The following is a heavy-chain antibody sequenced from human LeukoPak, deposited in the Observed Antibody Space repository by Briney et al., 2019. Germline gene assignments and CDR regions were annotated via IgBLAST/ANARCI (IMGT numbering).Heavy chain of an antibody. CDR2: IIPIFGTA. D-gene: IGHD2-15*01. J-gene: IGHJ4*02. CDR3: ARDRGRGYCSGGSCYMNFDY. V-gene: IGHV1-69*13. Sequence: SVKVSCKAPGGTFSSYAISWVRQAPGQGLEWMGGIIPIFGTANYAQKFQGRVTITADESTSTAYMELSSLRSEDTAVYYCARDRGRGYCSGGSCYMNFDYWGQGTLVTVSS. CDR1: GGTFSSYA.